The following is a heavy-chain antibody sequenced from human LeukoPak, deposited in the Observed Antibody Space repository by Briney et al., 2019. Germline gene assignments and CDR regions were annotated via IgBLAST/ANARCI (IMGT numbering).Heavy chain of an antibody. CDR1: GYSFSSYW. V-gene: IGHV5-51*01. CDR3: ARAGTAMAPDAFDI. CDR2: IYPGDSDT. Sequence: GESLKISCKGSGYSFSSYWIGWVRQMPGKGLEWMGIIYPGDSDTRYSPSFQGQVTISADKSVSTAYLQWSSLKASDTAMYCCARAGTAMAPDAFDIWGQGTMVTVSS. D-gene: IGHD5-18*01. J-gene: IGHJ3*02.